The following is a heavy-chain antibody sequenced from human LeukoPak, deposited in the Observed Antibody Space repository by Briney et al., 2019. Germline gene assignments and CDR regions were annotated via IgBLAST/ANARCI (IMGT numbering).Heavy chain of an antibody. J-gene: IGHJ5*02. CDR3: ARHQSTNWFDP. CDR1: GGSIRSDNYY. CDR2: IYYSGST. V-gene: IGHV4-39*01. Sequence: SETLSLTCTVSGGSIRSDNYYWGWIRQPPGKGLEWIGSIYYSGSTYYSPSLRSRVTISVDTSKNQFSLKLSSVTAADTAVYYCARHQSTNWFDPWGQGTLVTVSS.